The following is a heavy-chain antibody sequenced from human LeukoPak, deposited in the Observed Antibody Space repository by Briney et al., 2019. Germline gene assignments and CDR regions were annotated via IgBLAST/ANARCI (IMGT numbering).Heavy chain of an antibody. CDR1: GFTFSSYA. Sequence: GGSLRLSCAASGFTFSSYAMHWVRQAPGKGLEWVAVISYDGSNKYYADSVKGRFTISGDNSKNTLYLQMNSLRAEDTAVYYCAREAHYSSSWLEGWFDPWGQGTLVTVSS. D-gene: IGHD6-13*01. V-gene: IGHV3-30*04. J-gene: IGHJ5*02. CDR2: ISYDGSNK. CDR3: AREAHYSSSWLEGWFDP.